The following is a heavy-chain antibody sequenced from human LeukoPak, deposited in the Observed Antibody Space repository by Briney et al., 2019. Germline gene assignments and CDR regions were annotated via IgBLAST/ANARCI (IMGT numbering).Heavy chain of an antibody. CDR1: GFTFSNAW. Sequence: GGSLRLSCAASGFTFSNAWMTWVRQAPGKGLEWVGRIKSKTDGGTTDYAAPVKDRFTISRDNSKNTLYLQMNSLRAEDTAVYYCARAAYSGYDTGEAFDIWGQGTMVTVSS. V-gene: IGHV3-15*01. CDR3: ARAAYSGYDTGEAFDI. D-gene: IGHD5-12*01. CDR2: IKSKTDGGTT. J-gene: IGHJ3*02.